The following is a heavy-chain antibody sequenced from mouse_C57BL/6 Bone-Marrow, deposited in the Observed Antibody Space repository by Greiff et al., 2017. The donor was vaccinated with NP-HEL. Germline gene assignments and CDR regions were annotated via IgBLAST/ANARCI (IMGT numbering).Heavy chain of an antibody. V-gene: IGHV1-82*01. Sequence: QVQLQQSGPELVKPGASVKISCKASGYAFSSSWMNWVQQRPGKGLEWIGRIYPGDGDTNYNGKFKGKATLTADKSSSTAYMQLSSLTSEDSAVYFCARSPLYSNLRLAMDYWGQGTSVTVSS. CDR2: IYPGDGDT. D-gene: IGHD2-5*01. J-gene: IGHJ4*01. CDR3: ARSPLYSNLRLAMDY. CDR1: GYAFSSSW.